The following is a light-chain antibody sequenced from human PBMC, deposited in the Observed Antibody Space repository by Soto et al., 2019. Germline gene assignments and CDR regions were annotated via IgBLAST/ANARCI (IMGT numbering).Light chain of an antibody. CDR2: DAY. J-gene: IGKJ4*01. CDR3: QQLTRYPSA. V-gene: IGKV1-9*01. Sequence: IQLTQSPSSLSASVGDRVTVTCRASEDITNYLAWYHQKVGKAPKLLIYDAYTLHSGVPSMFSGSGSGTDFTLTISGLQPGDCGTYYCQQLTRYPSAFCGGIKVDIK. CDR1: EDITNY.